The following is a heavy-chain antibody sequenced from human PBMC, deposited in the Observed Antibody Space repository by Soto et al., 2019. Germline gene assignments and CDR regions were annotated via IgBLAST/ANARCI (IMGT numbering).Heavy chain of an antibody. Sequence: GASVKVSCKASGYTFTSYGISWVRQAPGQGLEWMGWISAYNGNTNYAQKLQGRVTMTTDTSTSTAYMELRSLRSDDTALYYCARDLFSGCYNWFDPWGQGTLVTVSS. J-gene: IGHJ5*02. V-gene: IGHV1-18*04. CDR3: ARDLFSGCYNWFDP. CDR1: GYTFTSYG. CDR2: ISAYNGNT. D-gene: IGHD6-19*01.